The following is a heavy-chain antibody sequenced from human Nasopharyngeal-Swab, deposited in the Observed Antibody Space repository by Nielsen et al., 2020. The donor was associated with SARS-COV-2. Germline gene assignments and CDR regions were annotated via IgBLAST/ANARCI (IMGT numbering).Heavy chain of an antibody. V-gene: IGHV1-3*01. CDR1: GYVFTNYP. CDR2: INVANGNT. Sequence: ASVKVSCKASGYVFTNYPLHWVRQAPGQSLEWMGWINVANGNTKYSQSFQGRVTVTRDTSASTAYMELSSLRSEDTALFYCARGARAGNNGEYDAFDIWGQGTMVTVSS. D-gene: IGHD5-24*01. J-gene: IGHJ3*02. CDR3: ARGARAGNNGEYDAFDI.